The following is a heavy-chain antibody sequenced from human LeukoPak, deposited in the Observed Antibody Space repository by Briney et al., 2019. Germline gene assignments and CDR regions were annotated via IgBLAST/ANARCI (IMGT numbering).Heavy chain of an antibody. J-gene: IGHJ5*02. CDR3: ARDQQWRLSNWFDP. CDR1: GYTFTGYY. Sequence: ASVKVSCKASGYTFTGYYMHWVRQAPGQGLEWMGWINPNSGGTNYAQKFQGRVTMTRDTSISTAYMELSRLRSDDTAVYYCARDQQWRLSNWFDPWGQGTQVTVSS. V-gene: IGHV1-2*02. D-gene: IGHD6-19*01. CDR2: INPNSGGT.